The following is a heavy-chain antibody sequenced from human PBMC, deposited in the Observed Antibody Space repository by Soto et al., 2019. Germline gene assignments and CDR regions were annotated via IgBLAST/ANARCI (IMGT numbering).Heavy chain of an antibody. CDR3: ARSDVDIDRVDYFDY. CDR2: ISAYNGNT. CDR1: GYTFTSYG. J-gene: IGHJ4*02. Sequence: GASVKVSCKASGYTFTSYGISWVRQAPGQGLEWMGWISAYNGNTNYAQKLQGRVTMTTDTPTSTAYMELRSLRSDDTAVYYCARSDVDIDRVDYFDYWGQGTLVTVSS. V-gene: IGHV1-18*01. D-gene: IGHD5-12*01.